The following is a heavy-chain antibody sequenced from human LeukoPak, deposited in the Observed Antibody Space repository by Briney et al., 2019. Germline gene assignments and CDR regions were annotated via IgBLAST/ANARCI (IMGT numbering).Heavy chain of an antibody. CDR3: ARVSGYPSLLRFDY. D-gene: IGHD3-22*01. Sequence: SETLSLTCAVYGGSFSGYYWRWIRQPPGKGLEWIGSIYYSGSTYYNPSLKSRVTISVDTSKNQFSLKLSSVTAADTAVYYCARVSGYPSLLRFDYWGQGTLVTVSS. CDR2: IYYSGST. CDR1: GGSFSGYY. J-gene: IGHJ4*02. V-gene: IGHV4-34*01.